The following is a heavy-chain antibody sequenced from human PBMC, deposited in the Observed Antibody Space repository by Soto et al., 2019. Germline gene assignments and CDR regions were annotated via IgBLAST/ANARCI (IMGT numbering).Heavy chain of an antibody. CDR2: ITPIFGTA. CDR1: GGTFSSYA. Sequence: GASVKVSCKASGGTFSSYAISWVRQAPGQGLEWMGGITPIFGTANYAQKFQGRVTITADESTSTAYMELSSLRSEDTAVYYCAKRHVDAAMVTGYFDYWGQGTLVTVSS. V-gene: IGHV1-69*13. CDR3: AKRHVDAAMVTGYFDY. D-gene: IGHD5-18*01. J-gene: IGHJ4*02.